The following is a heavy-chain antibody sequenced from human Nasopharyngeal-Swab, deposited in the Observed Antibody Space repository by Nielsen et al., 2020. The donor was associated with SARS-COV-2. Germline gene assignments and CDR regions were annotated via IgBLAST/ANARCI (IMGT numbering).Heavy chain of an antibody. J-gene: IGHJ5*02. CDR3: ARLNVVAATNNWFDP. D-gene: IGHD2-15*01. CDR1: GYTFTSYG. Sequence: VKVSFTASGYTFTSYGISWVRQAPGQGLEWMGWISAYNGNTNYAQKLQGRVTMTTDTSTSTAYMELRSLRSDDTAVYYCARLNVVAATNNWFDPWGQGTLVTVSS. CDR2: ISAYNGNT. V-gene: IGHV1-18*04.